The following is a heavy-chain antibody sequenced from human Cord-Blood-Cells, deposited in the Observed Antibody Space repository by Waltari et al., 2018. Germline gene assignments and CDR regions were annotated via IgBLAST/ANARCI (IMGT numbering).Heavy chain of an antibody. Sequence: QAQLVQSGAEVKKPGASVKVSCKASGYTFTGYYMHWVRQAPGQGLEWMGWINPNRGGTNCAQKFQGRVTMTRDTSISTAYMELSRLRSDDTAVYYCAREVTITMVRGVNPFDYWGQGTLVTVSS. CDR3: AREVTITMVRGVNPFDY. D-gene: IGHD3-10*01. CDR2: INPNRGGT. CDR1: GYTFTGYY. V-gene: IGHV1-2*02. J-gene: IGHJ4*02.